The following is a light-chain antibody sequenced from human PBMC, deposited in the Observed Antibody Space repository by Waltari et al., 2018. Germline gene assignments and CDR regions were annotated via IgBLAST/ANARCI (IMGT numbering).Light chain of an antibody. CDR2: VNSDGSH. Sequence: QLVLTQSPSASASLGASVKLTCTLSSGHSSNIIAWHQQQPEKGPWYLMKVNSDGSHSKGDESPDRFSGSSSGAERYLTISSLQSEDEADYYCQTGGHGTWVFGGGTKLTVL. J-gene: IGLJ3*02. CDR3: QTGGHGTWV. CDR1: SGHSSNI. V-gene: IGLV4-69*01.